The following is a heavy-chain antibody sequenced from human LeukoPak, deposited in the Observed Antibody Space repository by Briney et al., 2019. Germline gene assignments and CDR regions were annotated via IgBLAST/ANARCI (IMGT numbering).Heavy chain of an antibody. Sequence: GASVKVSCKASGGTFSSYAISWVRQAPGQGLEWMGGIIPIFGTANYAQKFQGRVTITADESTSTAYMELSSLRSEDTAVYYCARAQLDYSSSSADYWGQGTLVTVSS. D-gene: IGHD6-6*01. V-gene: IGHV1-69*01. CDR1: GGTFSSYA. J-gene: IGHJ4*02. CDR2: IIPIFGTA. CDR3: ARAQLDYSSSSADY.